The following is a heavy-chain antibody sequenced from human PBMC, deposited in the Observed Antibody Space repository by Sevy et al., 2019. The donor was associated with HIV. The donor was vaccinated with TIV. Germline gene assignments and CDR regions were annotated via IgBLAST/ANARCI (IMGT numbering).Heavy chain of an antibody. CDR2: MKPNSGNT. CDR3: ARTARTFDV. Sequence: ASVKVSCKASGYSFPSLDINWVRQASGQGLEWMGWMKPNSGNTGYSQKFKGRVTLTRNSSISTAYMEVSSLTSEDTAGYYCARTARTFDVWGQGTMVTVSS. J-gene: IGHJ3*01. CDR1: GYSFPSLD. V-gene: IGHV1-8*01.